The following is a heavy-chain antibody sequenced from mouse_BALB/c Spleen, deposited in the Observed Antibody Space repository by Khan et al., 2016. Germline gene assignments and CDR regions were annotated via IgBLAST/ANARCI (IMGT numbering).Heavy chain of an antibody. CDR3: PKLPSFAY. Sequence: QVQLKESGPGLVAPSQSLSITCTVSGFSLTSYGVSWVRQPPGKGLEWLGVIWGDGSTNYHSALISSLSISKDNSKSQVFLKLTSLQTDSTPMNYLPKLPSFAYGGQGTSLTVSS. CDR1: GFSLTSYG. D-gene: IGHD2-12*01. J-gene: IGHJ2*02. CDR2: IWGDGST. V-gene: IGHV2-3*01.